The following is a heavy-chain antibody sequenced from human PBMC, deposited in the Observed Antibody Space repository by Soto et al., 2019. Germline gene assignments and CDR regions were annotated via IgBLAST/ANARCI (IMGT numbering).Heavy chain of an antibody. CDR1: GFTFSRHA. CDR3: AKAGGSTWDYGMDV. J-gene: IGHJ6*02. Sequence: EVQLLESGGGLVQPGGSLRLSCAASGFTFSRHAMSWVRQAPGKGLEWVSAISGGGDSAYHADSVKGRFTISRDNSKNTLFLQRNSLRAEDTALYYGAKAGGSTWDYGMDVWGQGTTVTVSS. D-gene: IGHD2-15*01. V-gene: IGHV3-23*01. CDR2: ISGGGDSA.